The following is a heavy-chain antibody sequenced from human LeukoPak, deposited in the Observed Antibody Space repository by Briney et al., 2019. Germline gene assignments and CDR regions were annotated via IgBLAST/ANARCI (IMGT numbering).Heavy chain of an antibody. V-gene: IGHV4-34*01. CDR1: GGSFSGYY. CDR3: EREEAAAGSPGNAFDI. CDR2: INYSGST. Sequence: PSETLSLTCAVYGGSFSGYYWSWIRLPPGKGLEWIGEINYSGSTNYNPSLKSRVTISVDTSKNQFSLKLSSVTAADTAVYYCEREEAAAGSPGNAFDIWGQGTMVTVSS. D-gene: IGHD6-13*01. J-gene: IGHJ3*02.